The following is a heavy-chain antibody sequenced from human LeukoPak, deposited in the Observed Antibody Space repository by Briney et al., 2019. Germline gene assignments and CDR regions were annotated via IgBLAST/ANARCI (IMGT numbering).Heavy chain of an antibody. CDR3: ARGSPTMIVVVITTLPFDY. CDR1: GFTFSIYA. CDR2: ISGGRDNT. D-gene: IGHD3-22*01. Sequence: GGSLRLSCAASGFTFSIYAMRWVRQAPGKGLDWVSAISGGRDNTYYADSVKGRFTISRDTSKNTLYLQMNSLRAEDTALYYCARGSPTMIVVVITTLPFDYWGQGTLVTVSS. J-gene: IGHJ4*02. V-gene: IGHV3-23*01.